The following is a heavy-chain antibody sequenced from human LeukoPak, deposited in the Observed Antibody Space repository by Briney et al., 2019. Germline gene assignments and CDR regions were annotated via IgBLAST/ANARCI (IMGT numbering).Heavy chain of an antibody. CDR1: GGSFSGYY. D-gene: IGHD3-10*01. J-gene: IGHJ4*02. Sequence: SETLSLTCAVYGGSFSGYYWCWIRQPPGKGLEWIGEINHSGSTNYNPSLKSRVTISVDTSKNQFSLKLSSVTAADTAVYYCARGLWFGELLLWGQGTLVTVSS. CDR2: INHSGST. CDR3: ARGLWFGELLL. V-gene: IGHV4-34*01.